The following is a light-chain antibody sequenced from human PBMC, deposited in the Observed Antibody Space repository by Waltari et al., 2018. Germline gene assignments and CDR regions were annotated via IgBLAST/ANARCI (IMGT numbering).Light chain of an antibody. CDR1: QSVLYSGNNKNY. CDR2: WAS. CDR3: HQYYTSPRT. J-gene: IGKJ1*01. V-gene: IGKV4-1*01. Sequence: DIVLTQSPDSLAVSLGERATLHRKSSQSVLYSGNNKNYLAWYQEKPGQPPKLLIYWASTRESGVPDRFSGSGSGTDFTLTISSLQAEDVAVYYCHQYYTSPRTFGQGTKVEIE.